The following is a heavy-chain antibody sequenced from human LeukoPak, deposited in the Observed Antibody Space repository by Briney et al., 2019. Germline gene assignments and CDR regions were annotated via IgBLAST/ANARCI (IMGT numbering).Heavy chain of an antibody. J-gene: IGHJ4*02. CDR3: ARGYCSGGSCYSGY. Sequence: SVKVSCKASGGTFSSYAISWVRQAPGQGLEWMGGIIPIFGTANYAQKLQGRVTMTTDTSTSTAYMELRSLRSDDTAVYYCARGYCSGGSCYSGYWGQGTLVTVSS. D-gene: IGHD2-15*01. CDR1: GGTFSSYA. CDR2: IIPIFGTA. V-gene: IGHV1-69*05.